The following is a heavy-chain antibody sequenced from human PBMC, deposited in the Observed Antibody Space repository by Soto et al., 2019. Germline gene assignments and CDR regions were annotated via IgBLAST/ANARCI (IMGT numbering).Heavy chain of an antibody. J-gene: IGHJ6*02. CDR1: GFTFSSYA. Sequence: EVQLLESGGGLVQPGGSLRLSCAASGFTFSSYAMTWVRQAPGQGLEWVSTISDSGGSTYYADSVKGRFTISRDNSKNTLYLQMSSLRGEDTAVYYCAKPQWQRYYYGMDVWGQGTTVTVSS. D-gene: IGHD6-19*01. CDR3: AKPQWQRYYYGMDV. V-gene: IGHV3-23*01. CDR2: ISDSGGST.